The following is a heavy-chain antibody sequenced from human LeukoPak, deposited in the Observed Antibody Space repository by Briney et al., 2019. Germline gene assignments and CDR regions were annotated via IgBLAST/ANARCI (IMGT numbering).Heavy chain of an antibody. CDR1: GFTFSSYA. CDR2: ISGSVGST. V-gene: IGHV3-23*01. CDR3: AKSSGCSSTSCYSRVFDY. Sequence: GGSLRLSCAASGFTFSSYAMSWVRQAPGKGLEWVSAISGSVGSTYYADSVKGRFTISRDSSKNTLYLQMNSLRAEDTAVYYCAKSSGCSSTSCYSRVFDYWGQGTLVTVSS. D-gene: IGHD2-2*01. J-gene: IGHJ4*02.